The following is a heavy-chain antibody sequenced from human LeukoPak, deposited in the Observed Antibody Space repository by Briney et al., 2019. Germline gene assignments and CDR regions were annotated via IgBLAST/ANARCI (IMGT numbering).Heavy chain of an antibody. V-gene: IGHV4-38-2*02. Sequence: SETLSLTCAVSGYSISSGYYWGWIRQPPGKGLEWIGSIYHSGSTYYNPSLKSRVTISVDTSKNQFPLKLSSVTAADTAVYYCARDPFYYGSGSYQNYYFDYWGQGTLVTVSS. CDR1: GYSISSGYY. CDR2: IYHSGST. CDR3: ARDPFYYGSGSYQNYYFDY. J-gene: IGHJ4*02. D-gene: IGHD3-10*01.